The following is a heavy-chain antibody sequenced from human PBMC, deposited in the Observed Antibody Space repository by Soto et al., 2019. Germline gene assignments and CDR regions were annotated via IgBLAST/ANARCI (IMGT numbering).Heavy chain of an antibody. Sequence: QVQLVQSGAEEKKPGASMKVSCRASGYTFTNYAMHWVRQAPGQSLEWMGWIRADNDNTEYSQRVQGRISITRDTSASTAYMELRSLRSEDTAVCYCARGSPNRTGWTLDYWGQGTLVTVSS. D-gene: IGHD3-9*01. CDR2: IRADNDNT. J-gene: IGHJ4*02. CDR3: ARGSPNRTGWTLDY. V-gene: IGHV1-3*05. CDR1: GYTFTNYA.